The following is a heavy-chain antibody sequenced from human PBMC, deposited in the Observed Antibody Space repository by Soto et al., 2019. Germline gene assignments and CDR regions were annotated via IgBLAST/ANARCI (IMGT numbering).Heavy chain of an antibody. CDR3: ARRHCSSTSCSGKYAWFDP. V-gene: IGHV4-4*02. CDR2: IYHSGST. Sequence: SETLSLTCAVSGGSISSSNWWTWVRQPPGKGLEWIGEIYHSGSTNYNLSLKSRVTISVDKSKKQFSLKLESVTAADTAVYYCARRHCSSTSCSGKYAWFDPWRQGTLVTVSS. D-gene: IGHD2-2*01. CDR1: GGSISSSNW. J-gene: IGHJ5*02.